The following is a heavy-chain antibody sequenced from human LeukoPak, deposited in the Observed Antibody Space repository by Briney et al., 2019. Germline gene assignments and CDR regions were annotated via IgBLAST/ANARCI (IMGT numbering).Heavy chain of an antibody. J-gene: IGHJ4*02. CDR1: GFTFSSYS. V-gene: IGHV3-21*01. D-gene: IGHD6-6*01. Sequence: PGGSLRLSCAASGFTFSSYSMNWVRQAPGKGLEWVSSISGSSSYIYYPDSVKGRFTISRDNAKNSLYLQMNSLTAEDTAVYYCARDLEGVVAARPLDYWGQGTLVTVSS. CDR2: ISGSSSYI. CDR3: ARDLEGVVAARPLDY.